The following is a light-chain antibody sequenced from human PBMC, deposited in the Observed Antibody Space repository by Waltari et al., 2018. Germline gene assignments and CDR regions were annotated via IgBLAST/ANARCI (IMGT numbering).Light chain of an antibody. J-gene: IGLJ1*01. Sequence: QSVLTQPPSASGTPGQRVTLSCSGSRSNIGSNTVNWYQKLPGTAPKPLIYRDDQRPSGVSDRFSGSKAGTSACLAISGLQSEDEADYYCATWGDSLNGPYVFGTGTRVTVL. V-gene: IGLV1-44*01. CDR1: RSNIGSNT. CDR2: RDD. CDR3: ATWGDSLNGPYV.